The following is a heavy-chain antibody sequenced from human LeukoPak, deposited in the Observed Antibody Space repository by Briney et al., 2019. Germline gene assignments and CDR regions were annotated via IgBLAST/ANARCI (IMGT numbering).Heavy chain of an antibody. CDR2: ISFDAANE. Sequence: GGSLRLSCAASGFTFTGYSMHWVRQAPGKGLEWVAIISFDAANEYYADSLKGRFTISRDNSKNTLYLQMNSLRAEDTAVYYCATRPFPVDTAMANDYWGQGTLVTVSS. D-gene: IGHD5-18*01. CDR1: GFTFTGYS. J-gene: IGHJ4*02. CDR3: ATRPFPVDTAMANDY. V-gene: IGHV3-30*03.